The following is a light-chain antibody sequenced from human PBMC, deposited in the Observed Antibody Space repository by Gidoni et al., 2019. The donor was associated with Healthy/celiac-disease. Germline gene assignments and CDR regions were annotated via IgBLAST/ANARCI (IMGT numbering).Light chain of an antibody. V-gene: IGKV3-15*01. J-gene: IGKJ3*01. CDR2: GAS. CDR3: QQYNNWPLT. CDR1: QSVSSN. Sequence: EIVMTQSPATLSVSPGERATLSRRSSQSVSSNLAWYQQKPGQAPRLLIYGASTRATGIPARFSGSGSGTEFTLTISSLQSEDFAVYYCQQYNNWPLTFXPXTKVEIK.